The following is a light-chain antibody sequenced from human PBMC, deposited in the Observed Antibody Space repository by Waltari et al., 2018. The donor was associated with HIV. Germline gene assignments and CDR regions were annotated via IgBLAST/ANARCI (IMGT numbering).Light chain of an antibody. J-gene: IGLJ2*01. Sequence: SYELTQPPSVSVSPGQTASITCSGDKLGDKYACWYQQKPGQSPVLVIYQDSKRPSGIPERFSGSNSGNTATLTISGTQAMDEADYYCQAWDSSTGVFGPGT. CDR3: QAWDSSTGV. CDR1: KLGDKY. V-gene: IGLV3-1*01. CDR2: QDS.